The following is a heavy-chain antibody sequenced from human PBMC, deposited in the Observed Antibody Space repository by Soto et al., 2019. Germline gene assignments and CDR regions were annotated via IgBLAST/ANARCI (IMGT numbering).Heavy chain of an antibody. CDR3: GRRHMGDWFEY. CDR2: INHSGST. V-gene: IGHV4-34*01. Sequence: SETLSLTCAVYGGSFSGYYWSWIRQPPGKGLEWIGEINHSGSTNYNPSLKSRVTISVDTSKNQFSLKLRSVTAADTAVYYCGRRHMGDWFEYWGQGTLVTVS. CDR1: GGSFSGYY. J-gene: IGHJ4*02. D-gene: IGHD3-16*01.